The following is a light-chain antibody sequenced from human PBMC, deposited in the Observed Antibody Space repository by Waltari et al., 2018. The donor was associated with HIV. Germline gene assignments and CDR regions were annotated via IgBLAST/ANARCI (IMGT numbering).Light chain of an antibody. V-gene: IGKV4-1*01. CDR1: HNLLYNSTNKNY. Sequence: IVMTQSPESLAVSLGERATINCKSSHNLLYNSTNKNYLAWYQQKPGQPPRLLFSWASTRQSGVPDRFSGGGSGTDFTLIINKLQPEDVALYFCQQFFSAPLTFGGGTKVEI. CDR3: QQFFSAPLT. J-gene: IGKJ4*01. CDR2: WAS.